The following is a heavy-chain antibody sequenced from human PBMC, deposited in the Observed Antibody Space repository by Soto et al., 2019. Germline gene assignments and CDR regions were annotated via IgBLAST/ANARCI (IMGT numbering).Heavy chain of an antibody. CDR2: IGESGGST. Sequence: PGGSLRLSCAASGFTFSSYALSWVRQAPGKGLEWVSIIGESGGSTFYADSVTGRCTISRDNSKNTLYLQMNNLRAEDTAVYYCAKHFDSGCPDYWGQGILVTVSS. V-gene: IGHV3-23*01. CDR1: GFTFSSYA. D-gene: IGHD6-19*01. J-gene: IGHJ4*02. CDR3: AKHFDSGCPDY.